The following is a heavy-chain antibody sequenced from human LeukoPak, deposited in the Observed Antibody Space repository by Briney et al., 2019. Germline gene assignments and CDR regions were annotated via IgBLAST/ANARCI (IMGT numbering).Heavy chain of an antibody. J-gene: IGHJ4*02. Sequence: GASVKVSCKASGYTFTSYAMHWVRQAPGQRLEWMGWINAGNGNTKYSQKFQGRVTITRDTSASTAYMELSSLRSEDTAVYYCARGPPPHMVRGVITDYWGQGTLVTVSS. D-gene: IGHD3-10*01. CDR2: INAGNGNT. V-gene: IGHV1-3*01. CDR1: GYTFTSYA. CDR3: ARGPPPHMVRGVITDY.